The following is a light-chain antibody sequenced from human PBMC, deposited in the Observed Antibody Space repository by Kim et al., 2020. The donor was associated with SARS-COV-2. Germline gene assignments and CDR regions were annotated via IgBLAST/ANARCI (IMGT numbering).Light chain of an antibody. CDR3: QSRDSGGRVM. J-gene: IGLJ3*02. V-gene: IGLV3-19*01. CDR1: SLRSYH. CDR2: GRN. Sequence: VALGQTVRITCQGDSLRSYHATWYQQKPRQAPVLVIYGRNNRPSGIPDRFSGSASGNTASLTISGTQAEDEADFYCQSRDSGGRVMFGGGTKLTVL.